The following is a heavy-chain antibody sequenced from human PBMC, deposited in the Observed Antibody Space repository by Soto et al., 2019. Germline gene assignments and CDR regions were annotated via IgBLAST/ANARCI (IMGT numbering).Heavy chain of an antibody. J-gene: IGHJ4*02. Sequence: QVTLKESGPVLEKPTETLTLTCTVSGFSLSHPRMSVGWIRQPPGKALEWLAHISSSDAKSYNTSLRHSHTISQDASKSQVALTLTNMDPVDTATYYCARMLSYAYDYWGQGTLVTVSS. CDR1: GFSLSHPRMS. CDR3: ARMLSYAYDY. D-gene: IGHD5-18*01. V-gene: IGHV2-26*01. CDR2: ISSSDAK.